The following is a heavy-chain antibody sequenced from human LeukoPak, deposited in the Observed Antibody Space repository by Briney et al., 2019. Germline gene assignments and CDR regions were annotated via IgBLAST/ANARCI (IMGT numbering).Heavy chain of an antibody. CDR2: IKGDERST. CDR1: GFTFSSYW. J-gene: IGHJ4*02. CDR3: ARDLYSQY. Sequence: GGSLRLSCAASGFTFSSYWLHWVRQVPGKGLVWVSRIKGDERSTNYADSVKGRFTISRDNAKNTVYLEMNSLRAEDTAVYYCARDLYSQYWGQGTLVTVSS. V-gene: IGHV3-74*01. D-gene: IGHD2-21*01.